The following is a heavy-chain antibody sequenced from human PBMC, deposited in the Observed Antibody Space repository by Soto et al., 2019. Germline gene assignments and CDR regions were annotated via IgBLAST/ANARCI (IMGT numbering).Heavy chain of an antibody. CDR1: GFSFFNYA. D-gene: IGHD1-7*01. J-gene: IGHJ6*02. V-gene: IGHV3-23*01. Sequence: DVQLLESGGGLVQSGESPRLSCAASGFSFFNYAMTWVRQAPGKGLEWVSGISASGETTYYADSVKGRFTISRDNSRNTVYLQMNSLRDDDSALYYCARTNQINVHSFSGLDVWGLGATVIVSS. CDR3: ARTNQINVHSFSGLDV. CDR2: ISASGETT.